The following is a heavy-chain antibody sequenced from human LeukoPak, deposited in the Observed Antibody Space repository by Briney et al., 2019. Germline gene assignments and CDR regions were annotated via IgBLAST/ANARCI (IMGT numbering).Heavy chain of an antibody. CDR1: GFSFSGYA. D-gene: IGHD5-18*01. V-gene: IGHV3-23*01. J-gene: IGHJ4*02. CDR3: AALDTAKIRDPGY. CDR2: ISGSGAST. Sequence: PGGSLRLSCTSSGFSFSGYAMIWVRQAPGKGLELVSTISGSGASTFYADSVRGRFITSKDIPSNIVYLQMNSLRVDDTAVYFCAALDTAKIRDPGYWGQGTLVTVSS.